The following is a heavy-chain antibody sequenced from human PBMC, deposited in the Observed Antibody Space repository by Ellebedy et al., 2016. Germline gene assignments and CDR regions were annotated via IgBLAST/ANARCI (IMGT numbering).Heavy chain of an antibody. CDR1: GYSFTSFA. J-gene: IGHJ4*02. V-gene: IGHV1-46*01. CDR2: IIPSGGGT. CDR3: VREESGGHYDY. Sequence: ASVKVSXXTSGYSFTSFAISWVRQAPGQGLEWLGIIIPSGGGTNYPQKFQGRVTITRDTSTSTVFMELSSLGSEDTAVYYCVREESGGHYDYWGQGTLVTVSS. D-gene: IGHD3-16*01.